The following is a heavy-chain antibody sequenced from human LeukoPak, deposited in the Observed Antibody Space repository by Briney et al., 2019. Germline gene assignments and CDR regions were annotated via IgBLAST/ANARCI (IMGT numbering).Heavy chain of an antibody. D-gene: IGHD2-15*01. Sequence: SETLSLTCTVSGGSISSYYWSWIRQPAGKGLEWIGRIYTSGSTNYNPSLKSRVTMSVDTSKNQFSLKLSSVTAADTAVYYCASLGYCSGGSCFDYWGQGTLVTVSS. CDR3: ASLGYCSGGSCFDY. J-gene: IGHJ4*02. CDR1: GGSISSYY. V-gene: IGHV4-4*07. CDR2: IYTSGST.